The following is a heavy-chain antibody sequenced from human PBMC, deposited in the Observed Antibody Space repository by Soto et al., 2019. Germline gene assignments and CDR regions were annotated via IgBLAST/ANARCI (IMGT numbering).Heavy chain of an antibody. Sequence: GGSLRLSCAASGFTFSSYAMSWVRQAPGKGLEWVSAISGSGGSTYYADSVKGRFTISRDNSKNTLYLQMNSLRAEDTAVYYCAKSMTIFGVVYPPYNVEEYYFDYWGQGTLVTVSS. CDR3: AKSMTIFGVVYPPYNVEEYYFDY. J-gene: IGHJ4*02. D-gene: IGHD3-3*01. CDR1: GFTFSSYA. CDR2: ISGSGGST. V-gene: IGHV3-23*01.